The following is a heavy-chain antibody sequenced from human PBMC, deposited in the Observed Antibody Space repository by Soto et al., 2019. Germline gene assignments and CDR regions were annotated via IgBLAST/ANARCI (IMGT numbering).Heavy chain of an antibody. V-gene: IGHV2-5*02. D-gene: IGHD3-3*01. Sequence: QITLKESGPTLVKPTQTLTLTCTFSGFSLSTSGVGVVWIRLPSGKALEWLALIFWDDDKRYSPAMNSRLTLPKDTSKNQVVLTKTTMDPVDTATYYCANTIIKIFGVSYDYRGHGTTVTVSS. CDR2: IFWDDDK. CDR3: ANTIIKIFGVSYDY. J-gene: IGHJ4*01. CDR1: GFSLSTSGVG.